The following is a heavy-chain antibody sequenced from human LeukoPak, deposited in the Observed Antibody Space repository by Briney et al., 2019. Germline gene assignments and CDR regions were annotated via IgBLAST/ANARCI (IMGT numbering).Heavy chain of an antibody. D-gene: IGHD3-22*01. CDR1: GFTLSDYY. CDR2: IGSSGSNI. J-gene: IGHJ4*02. V-gene: IGHV3-11*04. Sequence: GGSLRLSCAASGFTLSDYYMSWIRQAPGKGLEWVSYIGSSGSNINYADSVKGRFTVSRDNAKNSLYLQMNSLRAEDTAVYYCARVIPTSSGFYAYWGQGTLVTVSS. CDR3: ARVIPTSSGFYAY.